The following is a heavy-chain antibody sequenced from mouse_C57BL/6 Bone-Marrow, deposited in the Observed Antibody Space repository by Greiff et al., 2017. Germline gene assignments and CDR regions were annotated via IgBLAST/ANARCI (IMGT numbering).Heavy chain of an antibody. Sequence: VQLQQSGAELVRPGASVKLSCTASGFNIKDDYMHWVKQRPEQGLEWIGWIDPENGDTEYASKFQGKATITADTSSNTAYLQLSSLTSEDTAVYYCTSYDGYAFAYWGPGTLVTVSA. V-gene: IGHV14-4*01. D-gene: IGHD2-3*01. CDR1: GFNIKDDY. J-gene: IGHJ3*01. CDR2: IDPENGDT. CDR3: TSYDGYAFAY.